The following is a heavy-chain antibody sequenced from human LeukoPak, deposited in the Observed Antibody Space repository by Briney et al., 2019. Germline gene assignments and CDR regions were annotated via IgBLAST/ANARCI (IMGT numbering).Heavy chain of an antibody. J-gene: IGHJ4*02. V-gene: IGHV3-30*18. CDR2: ISYDGSNK. CDR3: AKDLGVRGVIGY. D-gene: IGHD3-10*01. CDR1: GFTFSSYG. Sequence: PGGSLRLSCAASGFTFSSYGMHWVRQAPGKGLEWVAVISYDGSNKYYADSVKGRFTISRDNSKNTLYLQMNSLRAEDTAVYYCAKDLGVRGVIGYWGQGTLVTVSS.